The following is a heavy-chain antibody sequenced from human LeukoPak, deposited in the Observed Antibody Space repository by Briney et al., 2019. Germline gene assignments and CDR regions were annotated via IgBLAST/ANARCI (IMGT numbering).Heavy chain of an antibody. V-gene: IGHV1-2*02. CDR1: GFTFTGYY. Sequence: ASVKVSCKASGFTFTGYYMHWVRQAPGQGLEWMGWINPNSGGTNYAQKFQGRVTMTRDTSITTAYMELTSLRSDDTAIYYCARNQSGSYRSSNWFDPWGQGTLVTVSS. CDR3: ARNQSGSYRSSNWFDP. D-gene: IGHD1-26*01. CDR2: INPNSGGT. J-gene: IGHJ5*02.